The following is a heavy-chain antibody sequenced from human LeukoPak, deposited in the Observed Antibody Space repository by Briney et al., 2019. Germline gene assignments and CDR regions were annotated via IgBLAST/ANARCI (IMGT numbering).Heavy chain of an antibody. Sequence: PSETLSLTCTVSGGSISSSSYSWGWIRQPPGKGLEWIGVIYHSGGTYYNPSLKSRLTMSVDTSKNQFSLKLSSVTAADTAVYYCASLIAAGYFDHWGQGTLVTVSS. CDR3: ASLIAAGYFDH. CDR2: IYHSGGT. J-gene: IGHJ4*02. V-gene: IGHV4-39*01. D-gene: IGHD6-13*01. CDR1: GGSISSSSYS.